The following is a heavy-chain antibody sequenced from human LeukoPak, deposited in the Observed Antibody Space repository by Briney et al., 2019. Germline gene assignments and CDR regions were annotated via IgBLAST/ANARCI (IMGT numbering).Heavy chain of an antibody. D-gene: IGHD6-19*01. Sequence: ASVKVSCKASGYTFTGYYMHWVRQAPGQGLEWMGWINPNSGGTSYAQKFQGRVTMTRDTSISTAYMELSRLRSYDTAVYYCARGPPGYSSGWYYYYYYMDVWGKGTTVTVSS. J-gene: IGHJ6*03. CDR3: ARGPPGYSSGWYYYYYYMDV. CDR1: GYTFTGYY. CDR2: INPNSGGT. V-gene: IGHV1-2*02.